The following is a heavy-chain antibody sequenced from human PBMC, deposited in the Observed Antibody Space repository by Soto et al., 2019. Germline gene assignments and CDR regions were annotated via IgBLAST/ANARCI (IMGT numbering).Heavy chain of an antibody. D-gene: IGHD3-16*01. CDR3: AMVDVYVTPSPQDV. CDR2: INTYNGNT. Sequence: QVQLVQSGAEVKNPGASVKVSCKASGYTFTRYGIGWARQAPGQGLEWMGWINTYNGNTNYAQNVLGRVTLTTDTXXSTAYMELRSLRSNDTAIYYCAMVDVYVTPSPQDVWGQGTTVIVSS. CDR1: GYTFTRYG. J-gene: IGHJ6*02. V-gene: IGHV1-18*01.